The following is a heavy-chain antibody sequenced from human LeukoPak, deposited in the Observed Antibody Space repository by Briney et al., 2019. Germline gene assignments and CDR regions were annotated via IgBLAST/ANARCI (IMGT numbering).Heavy chain of an antibody. V-gene: IGHV3-30*03. Sequence: GGSLRLSCAASGFTFSSYGMHWVRQAPGKGLEWVAVISYDGSNKYYADSVKGRFTISRHNSKNTLYLQMNSLRAEDTAVYYCARDIGGYCSSTSCYTSAYYYYGMDVWGQGTTVTVSS. CDR3: ARDIGGYCSSTSCYTSAYYYYGMDV. CDR1: GFTFSSYG. D-gene: IGHD2-2*02. CDR2: ISYDGSNK. J-gene: IGHJ6*02.